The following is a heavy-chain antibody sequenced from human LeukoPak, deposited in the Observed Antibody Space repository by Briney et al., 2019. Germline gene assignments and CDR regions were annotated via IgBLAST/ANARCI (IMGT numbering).Heavy chain of an antibody. D-gene: IGHD4-11*01. CDR3: ARGKETTVKYYYYYYMDV. CDR2: INHSGST. V-gene: IGHV4-34*01. J-gene: IGHJ6*03. CDR1: GGSFSGYY. Sequence: SETLSLTCAVYGGSFSGYYWSWIRQPPGKGLEWIGEINHSGSTNYNPSLKSRVTISVDTSKNQFSLKLSSVTAADTAVYYCARGKETTVKYYYYYYMDVWGKGTTVTVSS.